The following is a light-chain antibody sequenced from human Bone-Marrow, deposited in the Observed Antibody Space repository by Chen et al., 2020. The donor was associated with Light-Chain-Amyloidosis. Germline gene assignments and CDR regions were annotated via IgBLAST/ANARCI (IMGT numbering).Light chain of an antibody. CDR2: RNI. J-gene: IGLJ3*02. CDR3: HSYDTSLGTWV. Sequence: QSVLTPPPSVSGAPGQRGTISCTGGSSNVGADYDVHWYQQLPGAAPKLLIFRNINRPSGISDRFSGSKSATSASLAITGLQAEDEGDYYCHSYDTSLGTWVFGGGTKVTVL. CDR1: SSNVGADYD. V-gene: IGLV1-40*01.